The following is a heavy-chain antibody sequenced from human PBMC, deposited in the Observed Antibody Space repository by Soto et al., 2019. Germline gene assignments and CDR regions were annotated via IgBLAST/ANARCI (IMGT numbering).Heavy chain of an antibody. CDR3: ASDSHCSGDPCPMGGFDM. Sequence: LKISCQGSGYGFSIHWVAWLRQMPGKGLEWVGFIYPGNSDTIYSPSFQGQVTISADLALSTTYLQWDTLKPSDTAIYFCASDSHCSGDPCPMGGFDMWGQGTMVTVSS. CDR2: IYPGNSDT. D-gene: IGHD2-15*01. J-gene: IGHJ3*02. V-gene: IGHV5-51*01. CDR1: GYGFSIHW.